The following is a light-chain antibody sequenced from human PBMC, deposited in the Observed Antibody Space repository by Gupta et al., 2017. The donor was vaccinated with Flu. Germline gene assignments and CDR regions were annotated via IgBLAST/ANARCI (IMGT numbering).Light chain of an antibody. Sequence: DIHLTQSPSFLSASVGDTVAITCRASQDIGSNLAWYQGKPGSAPKLLIYSTSTLQSGVPSMLSGRSSGTEFTLTVNSLQPEDSAIYYCQQVHTYPITFGQGTRLDIK. J-gene: IGKJ5*01. CDR2: STS. V-gene: IGKV1-9*01. CDR3: QQVHTYPIT. CDR1: QDIGSN.